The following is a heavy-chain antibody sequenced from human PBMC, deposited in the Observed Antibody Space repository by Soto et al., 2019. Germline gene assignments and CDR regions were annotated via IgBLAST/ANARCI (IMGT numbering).Heavy chain of an antibody. CDR3: AKLRDFVVLPAGILDY. D-gene: IGHD2-8*01. J-gene: IGHJ4*02. CDR1: GFTVSSYG. Sequence: GGSMRLSCAASGFTVSSYGISWIRLSPGKGLEWVSVISGGGDTTYYTPSVKGRFTISRDDFRNTLYLQMNSLRTEDTAIYYCAKLRDFVVLPAGILDYWGPGTLVTVSS. CDR2: ISGGGDTT. V-gene: IGHV3-23*01.